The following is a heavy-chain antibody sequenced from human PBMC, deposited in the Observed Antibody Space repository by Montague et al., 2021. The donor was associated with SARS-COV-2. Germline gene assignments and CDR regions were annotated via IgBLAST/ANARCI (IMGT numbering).Heavy chain of an antibody. CDR2: IYYSGST. D-gene: IGHD3-9*01. V-gene: IGHV4-39*01. Sequence: SETLSLTCTVSGGSISSSSYYWGWIRQPPGKGLEWIGSIYYSGSTYYNPSLKSRVTISVDTSKNQFSLKLSSVTAADTAVYYCARSPTYYHILTGYFNGPNWFDPWDQGTLVTVPS. CDR3: ARSPTYYHILTGYFNGPNWFDP. J-gene: IGHJ5*02. CDR1: GGSISSSSYY.